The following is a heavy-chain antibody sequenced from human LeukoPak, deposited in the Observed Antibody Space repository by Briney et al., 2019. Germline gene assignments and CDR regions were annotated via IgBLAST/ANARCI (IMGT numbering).Heavy chain of an antibody. D-gene: IGHD5-18*01. CDR2: INHSGST. Sequence: SETLSLTCAVYGGSFSGYYWSWIRQPPGKGLEWIGEINHSGSTNYNPSLKSRVTISVDTSKNQFSLKLSSVTAADTAVYYCARGGSLNTAMVAGMDVWGKGTTVTVS. V-gene: IGHV4-34*01. CDR3: ARGGSLNTAMVAGMDV. CDR1: GGSFSGYY. J-gene: IGHJ6*03.